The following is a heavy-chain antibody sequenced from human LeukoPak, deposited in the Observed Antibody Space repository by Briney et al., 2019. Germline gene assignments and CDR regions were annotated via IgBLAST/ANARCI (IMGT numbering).Heavy chain of an antibody. D-gene: IGHD6-13*01. CDR2: ISYDGSKK. CDR1: GFTFSSYA. CDR3: ARVRYSSSSYSNYYMDV. Sequence: AGGSLRLSCAASGFTFSSYALHWVRQAPGKGLEWVAVISYDGSKKNYADSVKGRFTISRDKSKNTLYLQMNSLRAEDTAVYYCARVRYSSSSYSNYYMDVWGKGTTVTVSS. V-gene: IGHV3-30*04. J-gene: IGHJ6*03.